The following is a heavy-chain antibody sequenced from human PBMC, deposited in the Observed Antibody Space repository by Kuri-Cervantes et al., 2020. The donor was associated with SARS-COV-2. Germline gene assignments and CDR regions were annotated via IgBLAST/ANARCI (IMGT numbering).Heavy chain of an antibody. CDR1: GFTFSSFG. Sequence: GGSLRLSCAASGFTFSSFGMSWVRQAPGKGLKWVSAISGTGGSTSYADSVKGRFTISRDNSKNTVYLQIYSLRAEDTAVYYCAKVPPRVAWYFDLWGRGTLVTVSS. D-gene: IGHD2-15*01. CDR3: AKVPPRVAWYFDL. J-gene: IGHJ2*01. V-gene: IGHV3-23*01. CDR2: ISGTGGST.